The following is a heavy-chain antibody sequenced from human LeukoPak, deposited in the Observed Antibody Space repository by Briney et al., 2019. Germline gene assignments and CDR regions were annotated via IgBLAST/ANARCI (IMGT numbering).Heavy chain of an antibody. Sequence: KSSETLSLTCTVSGGSISSGGYYWSWIRQPPGKGLEWIGYIYYSGSTNYNPSLKSRVTISVDTSKNQFSLKLSSVTAADTAVYYCARHRRVPAAAIPRSYFDYWGQGTLVTVSS. CDR1: GGSISSGGYY. CDR3: ARHRRVPAAAIPRSYFDY. D-gene: IGHD2-2*01. V-gene: IGHV4-61*08. CDR2: IYYSGST. J-gene: IGHJ4*02.